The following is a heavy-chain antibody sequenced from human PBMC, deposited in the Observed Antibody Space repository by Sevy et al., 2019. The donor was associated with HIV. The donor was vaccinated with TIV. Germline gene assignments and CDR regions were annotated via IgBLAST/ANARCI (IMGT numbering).Heavy chain of an antibody. Sequence: SETLSLTCTVSGGSISSSSYYWGWIRQPPGKGLEWIGSIYHSGSTYYNPSLKSRVTISVDTSKNQFSLKLSSVTAADTAVYYCARHVMFSRTYYYDSSGYSGIYYFDYWGQGTLVTVSS. D-gene: IGHD3-22*01. CDR2: IYHSGST. CDR1: GGSISSSSYY. CDR3: ARHVMFSRTYYYDSSGYSGIYYFDY. J-gene: IGHJ4*02. V-gene: IGHV4-39*01.